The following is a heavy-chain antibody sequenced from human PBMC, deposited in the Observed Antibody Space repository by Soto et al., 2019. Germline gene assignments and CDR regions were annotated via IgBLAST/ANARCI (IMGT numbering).Heavy chain of an antibody. CDR2: IKSKTHGGTT. CDR3: STDSRFLEWSSYYYGMDV. Sequence: VGSRRLSCAASGITFTNAWMSWVRQVPGKGLEWVGRIKSKTHGGTTDYAAPVKGRFTISRDDSKNTLYLQMNSLKTEDTAVYYCSTDSRFLEWSSYYYGMDVWGPGTTVTVSS. D-gene: IGHD3-3*01. J-gene: IGHJ6*02. V-gene: IGHV3-15*01. CDR1: GITFTNAW.